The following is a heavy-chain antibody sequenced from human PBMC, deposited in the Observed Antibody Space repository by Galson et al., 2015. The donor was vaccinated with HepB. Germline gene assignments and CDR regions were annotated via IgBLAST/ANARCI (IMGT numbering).Heavy chain of an antibody. CDR3: ARLACSNTRCYSGPGDY. CDR2: INSDGSRT. D-gene: IGHD2-2*01. Sequence: SLRLSCAASGFTFSSYWMYWVRQAPGKGLECVSRINSDGSRTTYADSVKGRFTISRDNAKNTLYLQMSSLRVEDTAVYFCARLACSNTRCYSGPGDYWGQGSLVTVSS. CDR1: GFTFSSYW. J-gene: IGHJ4*02. V-gene: IGHV3-74*01.